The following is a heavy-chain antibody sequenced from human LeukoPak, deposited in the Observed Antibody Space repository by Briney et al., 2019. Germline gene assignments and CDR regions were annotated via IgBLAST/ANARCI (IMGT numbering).Heavy chain of an antibody. J-gene: IGHJ4*02. CDR2: IYPRDGST. V-gene: IGHV1-46*01. CDR1: GYTFTSNY. Sequence: GASVKVSCKASGYTFTSNYKHWVRQAPGQGLEWMGMIYPRDGSTSYAQKFQGRVTVTRDTSTSTVRMELSGLRSEDTAVYYCARDQEGFDYWGQGTLVTVSS. CDR3: ARDQEGFDY.